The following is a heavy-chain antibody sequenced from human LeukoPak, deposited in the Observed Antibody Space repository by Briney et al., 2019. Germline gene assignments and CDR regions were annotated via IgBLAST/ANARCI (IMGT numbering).Heavy chain of an antibody. CDR2: MNPNSGNT. D-gene: IGHD5-18*01. Sequence: AASVKVSCKASGYTFTSYDINWVRQATGQGLEWMGWMNPNSGNTGYAQKFQGRVTMTRNTSISTAYMELSSLRSEDTAVYYCARGGEIQLWQYYYYGMDVWGQGTTVTVSS. CDR3: ARGGEIQLWQYYYYGMDV. V-gene: IGHV1-8*01. CDR1: GYTFTSYD. J-gene: IGHJ6*02.